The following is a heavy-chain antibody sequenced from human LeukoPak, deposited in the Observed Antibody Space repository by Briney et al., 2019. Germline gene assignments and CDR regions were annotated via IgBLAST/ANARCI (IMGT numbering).Heavy chain of an antibody. Sequence: SETLSLTCAVYGGSFSGYYWSWIRQPPGKGLEWIGEINHSGSANYNPSLKSRVTISVDTSKNQFSLKLSSVTAADTAVYYCARGSTVLRYFDWLPEYGMDVWGQGTTVTVSS. CDR3: ARGSTVLRYFDWLPEYGMDV. J-gene: IGHJ6*02. D-gene: IGHD3-9*01. V-gene: IGHV4-34*01. CDR2: INHSGSA. CDR1: GGSFSGYY.